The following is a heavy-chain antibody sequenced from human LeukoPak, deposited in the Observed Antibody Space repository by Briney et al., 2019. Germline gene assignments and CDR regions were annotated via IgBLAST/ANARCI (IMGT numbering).Heavy chain of an antibody. J-gene: IGHJ6*02. CDR1: GFTFSSYS. CDR3: ARDIIVVVVVAGYGMDV. V-gene: IGHV3-21*01. D-gene: IGHD2-15*01. CDR2: ISSSSSYI. Sequence: GGSLRLSCAASGFTFSSYSMNWVRQAPGKGLEWVSSISSSSSYIYYADSVKGRFTISRDNAKNSLYLQMNSLRAEDTAVYYCARDIIVVVVVAGYGMDVWGQGTTVTVSS.